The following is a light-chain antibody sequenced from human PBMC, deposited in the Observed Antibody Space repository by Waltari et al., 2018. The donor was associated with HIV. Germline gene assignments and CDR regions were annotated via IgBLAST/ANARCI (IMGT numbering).Light chain of an antibody. CDR1: NSNIGSTYD. CDR3: QSYDSRLSAWV. CDR2: ANN. Sequence: QSVLTQPPSVSGAPGQRVTISCTGSNSNIGSTYDVHWYQLLPGKAPKLLIYANNNRPSGVPDRFSCSKSGASASLAIPGLQAEDEADYSCQSYDSRLSAWVFGGGTKVTVL. V-gene: IGLV1-40*01. J-gene: IGLJ3*02.